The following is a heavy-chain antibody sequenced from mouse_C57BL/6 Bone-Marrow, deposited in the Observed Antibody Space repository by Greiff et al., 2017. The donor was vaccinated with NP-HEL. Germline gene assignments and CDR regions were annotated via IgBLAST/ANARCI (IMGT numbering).Heavy chain of an antibody. CDR3: ASYYYGSSSFDY. CDR1: GYTFTSYL. CDR2: IDPNGGGT. V-gene: IGHV1-72*01. Sequence: QVQLQQPGAELVKPGASVKLSCKASGYTFTSYLMHWVKQRPGRGLEWIGRIDPNGGGTKYNEKFKGKATMTVDKPSSTAYMQLNSLTSEDSAVYYCASYYYGSSSFDYWGQGTTLTVSS. D-gene: IGHD1-1*01. J-gene: IGHJ2*01.